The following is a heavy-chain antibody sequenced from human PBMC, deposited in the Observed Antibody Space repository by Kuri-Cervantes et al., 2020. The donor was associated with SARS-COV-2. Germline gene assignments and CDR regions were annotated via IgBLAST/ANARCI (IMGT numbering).Heavy chain of an antibody. CDR3: ARVVPGGSHRTGTTHY. Sequence: LSLTCAASGFTFSSYSMNWVRQAPGKGLEWVSYISSSSSTIYYADSVKGRFTISRDNAKNSLYLQMNSLRAEDTAVYYCARVVPGGSHRTGTTHYWGQGTLVTVSS. V-gene: IGHV3-48*01. J-gene: IGHJ4*02. D-gene: IGHD1-7*01. CDR1: GFTFSSYS. CDR2: ISSSSSTI.